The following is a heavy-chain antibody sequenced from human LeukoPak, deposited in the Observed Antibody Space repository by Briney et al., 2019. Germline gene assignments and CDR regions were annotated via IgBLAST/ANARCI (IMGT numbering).Heavy chain of an antibody. Sequence: PSETLSLTCAVYGGSFSGYYWSWIRQPAGKGLEWIGRIYTSGSTNYNPSLKSRVTMSVDTSKNQFSLKLSSVTAADTAVYYCARDGGVYFDYYMDVWGKGTTVTISS. CDR1: GGSFSGYY. CDR3: ARDGGVYFDYYMDV. D-gene: IGHD2-15*01. CDR2: IYTSGST. J-gene: IGHJ6*03. V-gene: IGHV4-4*07.